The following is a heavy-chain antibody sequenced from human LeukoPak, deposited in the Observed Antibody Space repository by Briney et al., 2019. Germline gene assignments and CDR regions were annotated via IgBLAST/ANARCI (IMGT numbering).Heavy chain of an antibody. Sequence: SETLSLTCTVSGGSISSSSYYWGWLRQPPGKGLEWIGSIYYSGSTYYNPSLKSRVTISVDTSKNQFSLKLSSVTAADTALYYCGRHWGSSSWYVYWYFDLWGRGTLVTVSS. D-gene: IGHD6-13*01. CDR1: GGSISSSSYY. J-gene: IGHJ2*01. V-gene: IGHV4-39*07. CDR3: GRHWGSSSWYVYWYFDL. CDR2: IYYSGST.